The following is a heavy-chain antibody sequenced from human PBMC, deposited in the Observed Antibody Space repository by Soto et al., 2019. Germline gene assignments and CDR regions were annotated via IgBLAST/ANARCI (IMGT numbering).Heavy chain of an antibody. V-gene: IGHV3-23*01. CDR1: GFTFNNYA. J-gene: IGHJ6*03. Sequence: GGSLRLSCAASGFTFNNYAMNWVRQAPGKGLEWVSGISDSGGSTYYADSVKGRFTISRDNSKNTLFLQMNGLRAEDTAVYYCVKAYGSGSSYPGFMDVWGKGTTVTVSS. CDR3: VKAYGSGSSYPGFMDV. CDR2: ISDSGGST. D-gene: IGHD3-10*01.